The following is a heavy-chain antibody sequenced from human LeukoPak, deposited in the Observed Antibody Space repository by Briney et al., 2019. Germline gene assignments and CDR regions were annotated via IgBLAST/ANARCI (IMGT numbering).Heavy chain of an antibody. V-gene: IGHV3-33*01. Sequence: GRSLRLSCAASGFTFSSYGMHWVRQAPGKGLEWVADIWYDGSNKYYADSVKGRFTISRDNSKNTLYLQMNSLRAEDTAVYYCARDPGSRYYDSSGYLRYWGQGTLVTVSS. CDR2: IWYDGSNK. CDR3: ARDPGSRYYDSSGYLRY. J-gene: IGHJ4*02. D-gene: IGHD3-22*01. CDR1: GFTFSSYG.